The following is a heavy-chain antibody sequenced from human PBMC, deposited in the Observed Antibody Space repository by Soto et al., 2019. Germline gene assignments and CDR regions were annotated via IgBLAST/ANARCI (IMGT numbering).Heavy chain of an antibody. Sequence: QVQLVQSGSEVKKPGASVKVSCKASAYSFKNNGISWVRQAPGQGLEWMGWISVYDGHIKFAQRVQDRVTMTTDTSTSTASMKLSSLGSDDTALYYWATQSSARRGYDYWGQGTLVSV. CDR2: ISVYDGHI. J-gene: IGHJ4*02. CDR1: AYSFKNNG. D-gene: IGHD3-3*01. V-gene: IGHV1-18*04. CDR3: ATQSSARRGYDY.